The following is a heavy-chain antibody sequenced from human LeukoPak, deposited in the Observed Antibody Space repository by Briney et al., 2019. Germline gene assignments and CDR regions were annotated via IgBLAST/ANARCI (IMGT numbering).Heavy chain of an antibody. CDR1: GGSISSSSYY. CDR3: ARRRYYGSGIVGYNWFDP. J-gene: IGHJ5*02. V-gene: IGHV4-39*01. Sequence: PSETLSLTCTVSGGSISSSSYYWGWIRQPPGKGLEWIGSIYYSGSTYYNPSLKSRVTISVDTSKNQFSLKLSSVTAADTAVYYCARRRYYGSGIVGYNWFDPWGQGTLVTVSS. CDR2: IYYSGST. D-gene: IGHD3-10*01.